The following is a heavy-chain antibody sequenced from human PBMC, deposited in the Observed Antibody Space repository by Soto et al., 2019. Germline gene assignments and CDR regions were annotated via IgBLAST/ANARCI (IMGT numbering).Heavy chain of an antibody. CDR2: ISYDGSKK. J-gene: IGHJ4*02. Sequence: GGSLRLSCAASGFTFSSCAMHWVRQAPGKGLEWVALISYDGSKKYYADSVKGRFTISRDNSKNTLYLQMNSLRAEDTAVYYCAKNRPPPSTGPIDYWGQGTLVTVSS. CDR3: AKNRPPPSTGPIDY. V-gene: IGHV3-30*04. D-gene: IGHD4-17*01. CDR1: GFTFSSCA.